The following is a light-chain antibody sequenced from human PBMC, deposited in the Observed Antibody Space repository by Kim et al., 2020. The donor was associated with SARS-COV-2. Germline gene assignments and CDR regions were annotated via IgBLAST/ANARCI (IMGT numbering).Light chain of an antibody. V-gene: IGLV3-1*01. J-gene: IGLJ1*01. Sequence: SYELTQPPSVSVSPGQTASITCSGDKLGDKYACWYQQKPGQSPVLVIYQDSKRPSGIPERFSGSNSGNTATLTISGTQAMDEADYYCQAWDSSILYVFGTATKVPFL. CDR3: QAWDSSILYV. CDR2: QDS. CDR1: KLGDKY.